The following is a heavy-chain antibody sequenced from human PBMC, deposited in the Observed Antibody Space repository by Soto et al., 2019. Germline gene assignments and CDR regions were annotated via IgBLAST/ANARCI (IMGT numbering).Heavy chain of an antibody. CDR3: ASNRIGNMVRGVIWFDY. J-gene: IGHJ4*02. D-gene: IGHD3-10*01. Sequence: SETLSLTCAVSGGSISSSSYSWSWIRQPPGKELQWIGYVFASGSSNYNPSLKSRVTVSIDTSKKQFSLKLNSVTAADTAVYYCASNRIGNMVRGVIWFDYWGPGSLVTVSS. CDR2: VFASGSS. V-gene: IGHV4-61*01. CDR1: GGSISSSSYS.